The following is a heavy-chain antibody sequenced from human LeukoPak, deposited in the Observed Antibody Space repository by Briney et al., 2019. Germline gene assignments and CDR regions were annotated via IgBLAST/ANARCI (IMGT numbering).Heavy chain of an antibody. J-gene: IGHJ4*02. CDR3: ARDTKSLTLYYFDY. Sequence: GGSLRLSCSASGFTFSGYWMHWVRQAPGKGLDWVSRISDDGRRTNYADSVKGRFTISRDNANNTLYLQMNSLRAEDTAVYYCARDTKSLTLYYFDYWGQGTLVTVSS. CDR1: GFTFSGYW. V-gene: IGHV3-74*01. D-gene: IGHD4-23*01. CDR2: ISDDGRRT.